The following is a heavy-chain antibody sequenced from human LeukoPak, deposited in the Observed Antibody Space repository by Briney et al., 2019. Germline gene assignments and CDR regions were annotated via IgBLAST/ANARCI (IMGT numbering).Heavy chain of an antibody. CDR1: GFTVSGNY. CDR3: AGGPYYYDSSGYPYYYYGMDV. J-gene: IGHJ6*02. D-gene: IGHD3-22*01. CDR2: IYSGGNT. Sequence: GGSLRLYCAASGFTVSGNYMSWVRQAPGKGLEWVSVIYSGGNTYYADSGKGIFTISRDNSKNTLYLQINSLRAEDTAVYYCAGGPYYYDSSGYPYYYYGMDVWGQGTTVTVSS. V-gene: IGHV3-66*01.